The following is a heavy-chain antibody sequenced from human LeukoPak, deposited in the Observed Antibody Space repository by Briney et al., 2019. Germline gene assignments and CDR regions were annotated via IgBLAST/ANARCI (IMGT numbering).Heavy chain of an antibody. Sequence: PSETLSLTXAVYGGSFSGYYWSWIRQPPGKGPEWIGETNHSGSTNYNPSLKSRVTISVDTSKDQFSLKLSSVTAADTAVYYCARELTLWSGYRNAFDIWGQGTMVTVSS. J-gene: IGHJ3*02. CDR2: TNHSGST. CDR3: ARELTLWSGYRNAFDI. V-gene: IGHV4-34*01. CDR1: GGSFSGYY. D-gene: IGHD3-3*01.